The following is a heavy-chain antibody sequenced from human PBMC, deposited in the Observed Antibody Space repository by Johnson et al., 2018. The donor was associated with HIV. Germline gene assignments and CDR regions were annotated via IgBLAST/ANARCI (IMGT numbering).Heavy chain of an antibody. V-gene: IGHV3-30-3*01. CDR3: ARVSSSVTTARYGAFDI. J-gene: IGHJ3*02. CDR1: GFTFSSYA. Sequence: QMQLVESGGGLVQPGRSLRLSCAASGFTFSSYAMHWVRQAPGKGLKWVAVISYDGNNKYYADSVKGRFTISRDNSKNTLYLQINSLRAEDTAVYYCARVSSSVTTARYGAFDIWGQGTMVIVSS. D-gene: IGHD4-17*01. CDR2: ISYDGNNK.